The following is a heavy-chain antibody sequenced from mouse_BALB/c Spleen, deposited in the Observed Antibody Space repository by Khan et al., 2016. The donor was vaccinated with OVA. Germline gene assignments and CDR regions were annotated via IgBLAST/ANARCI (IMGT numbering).Heavy chain of an antibody. CDR2: ISFGSASI. CDR3: ARSLITTWYLDV. V-gene: IGHV5-17*02. J-gene: IGHJ1*01. CDR1: GFTFSSFG. D-gene: IGHD2-4*01. Sequence: EVELVESGGGLVQPGGSRKLSCAASGFTFSSFGMHWVRQAPEKGLEWVAYISFGSASIYYADTVKGRFTISRDNSKSSLFLQMTSLRSEDTAIYYCARSLITTWYLDVWGAGTTVTVSS.